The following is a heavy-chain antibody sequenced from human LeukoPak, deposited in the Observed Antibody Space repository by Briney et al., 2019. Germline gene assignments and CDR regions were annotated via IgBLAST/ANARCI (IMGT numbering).Heavy chain of an antibody. Sequence: SETLSLTCTVSGGSISSYYWSWIRQPAGKGLEWIGRIYTSGSTNYNPSLKSRVTMSVDTSKNQFSLKLSSVTAADTAVYYCARDSYYYDSSGYVYFDYWGQGTLVTVSS. J-gene: IGHJ4*02. CDR2: IYTSGST. V-gene: IGHV4-4*07. CDR1: GGSISSYY. D-gene: IGHD3-22*01. CDR3: ARDSYYYDSSGYVYFDY.